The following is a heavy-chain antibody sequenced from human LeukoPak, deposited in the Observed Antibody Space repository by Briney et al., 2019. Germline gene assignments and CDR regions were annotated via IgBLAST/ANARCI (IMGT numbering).Heavy chain of an antibody. D-gene: IGHD3-3*01. Sequence: PSETLSLTCTVSGGSISSYYWSWIRQPPGKGLEWIGYIYYSGSTNYNPSLKSRVTISVDTSTNQFSLKLSSVTAADTAVYYCATTGTDYDFWSGNSNPFDYWGQGTLVTVSS. J-gene: IGHJ4*02. CDR3: ATTGTDYDFWSGNSNPFDY. CDR2: IYYSGST. CDR1: GGSISSYY. V-gene: IGHV4-59*08.